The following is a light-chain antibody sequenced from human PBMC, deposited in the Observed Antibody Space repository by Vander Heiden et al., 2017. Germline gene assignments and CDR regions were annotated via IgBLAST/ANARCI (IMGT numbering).Light chain of an antibody. Sequence: SVLPHPASVSGAPGQLVTIPCPLCSSNVGGGFNVYCYQQLPPTTPTLLITGNGNRPPWGPARFSGAKSGTSASLAITGLQDEDEADDYCQSYDSSLSGVVFGGGTKLTVL. CDR3: QSYDSSLSGVV. V-gene: IGLV1-40*01. CDR1: SSNVGGGFN. J-gene: IGLJ2*01. CDR2: GNG.